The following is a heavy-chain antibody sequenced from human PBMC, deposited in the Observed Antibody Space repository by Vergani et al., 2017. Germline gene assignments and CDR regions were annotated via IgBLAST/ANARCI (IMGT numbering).Heavy chain of an antibody. CDR1: GGTFSSYT. J-gene: IGHJ4*02. CDR2: IIPSLGIA. D-gene: IGHD3-10*01. CDR3: ARDERCGELFYAY. Sequence: QVQLVQSGAEVKKPGSSVKVSCKASGGTFSSYTISWVRQAPGQGLEWMGRIIPSLGIANYAQKFQGRVTITADKSTSTAYMELSSLGSEDTAVYYCARDERCGELFYAYWGQGTLVTVSS. V-gene: IGHV1-69*08.